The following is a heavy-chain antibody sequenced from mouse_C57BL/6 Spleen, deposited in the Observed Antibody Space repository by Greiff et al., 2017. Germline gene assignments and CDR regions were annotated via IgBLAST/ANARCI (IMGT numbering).Heavy chain of an antibody. V-gene: IGHV8-2*01. J-gene: IGHJ3*01. Sequence: QVTLKVSGPGILQPSQTLSLACTFSGISLSTSGMGLSWLRQPSGKDLEWLASLWNNDTYYNPSLKGRLTISKEASNDQVFLKLASVDASDSATYYGAWGFRGGQGTLVTVSA. CDR1: ISLSTSGMGL. CDR2: WNNDTY. CDR3: WGFR.